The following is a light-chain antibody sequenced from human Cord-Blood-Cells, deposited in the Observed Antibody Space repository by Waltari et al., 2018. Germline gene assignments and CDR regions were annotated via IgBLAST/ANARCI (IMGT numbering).Light chain of an antibody. J-gene: IGLJ2*01. CDR2: DVS. V-gene: IGLV2-14*01. Sequence: QSALTQPASVSGSPGQSITISCPGTSSDVGGYNYLSWYQQHPGKAPQLMIYDVSNRPSGVSNRFSGSKSGNTASLTISGLQAEDEADYYCSSYTSSSTLFGGGTKLTVL. CDR1: SSDVGGYNY. CDR3: SSYTSSSTL.